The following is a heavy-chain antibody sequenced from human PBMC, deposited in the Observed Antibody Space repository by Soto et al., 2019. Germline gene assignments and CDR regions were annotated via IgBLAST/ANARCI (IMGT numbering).Heavy chain of an antibody. V-gene: IGHV4-59*01. J-gene: IGHJ4*02. Sequence: SETLSLTCTVSGGSLSSYYWSWIRQPPGMGLEWIGYIYYSGTTNYNPSLKSRVTISVDTSKNQFSLQLSSVTPADTAVYYCARGGTVVNGFDYWGQGTLVTVSS. CDR2: IYYSGTT. CDR3: ARGGTVVNGFDY. CDR1: GGSLSSYY. D-gene: IGHD2-15*01.